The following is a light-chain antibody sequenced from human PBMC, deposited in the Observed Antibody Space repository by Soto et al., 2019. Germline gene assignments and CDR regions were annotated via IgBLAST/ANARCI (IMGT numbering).Light chain of an antibody. CDR1: SSDVGGYYY. CDR3: SSYTSSNTFYV. J-gene: IGLJ1*01. CDR2: QAS. V-gene: IGLV2-14*01. Sequence: QSALTQPASVSGSPGQSITISCTGTSSDVGGYYYVSWYQHHPGKAPKLMIYQASNRPSGVSNRFSGSKSGNTASLTISGLQAEDEADYYCSSYTSSNTFYVFGTGIKLTVL.